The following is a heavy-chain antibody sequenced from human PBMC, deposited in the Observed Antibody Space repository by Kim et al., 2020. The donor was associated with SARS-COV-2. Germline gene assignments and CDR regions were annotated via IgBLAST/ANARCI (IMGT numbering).Heavy chain of an antibody. CDR1: ELTFSILW. D-gene: IGHD2-8*01. Sequence: GGSLRLSCEASELTFSILWMNWVRQAPGKGLEWVANIKADGSEKNYVDSVKGRFTISRDNAKKSLYLEMSGLRVEDTAVYYCARDPLGEAPAAGMLGLDVWGQGTTVTVSS. CDR3: ARDPLGEAPAAGMLGLDV. V-gene: IGHV3-7*05. CDR2: IKADGSEK. J-gene: IGHJ6*02.